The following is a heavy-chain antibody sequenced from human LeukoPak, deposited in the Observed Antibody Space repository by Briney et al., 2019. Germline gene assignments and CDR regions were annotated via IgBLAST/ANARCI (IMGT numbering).Heavy chain of an antibody. CDR1: GITLSNYG. CDR2: ISDRGGST. D-gene: IGHD2-15*01. V-gene: IGHV3-23*01. J-gene: IGHJ4*02. CDR3: AKRGVVIRAVLVVGFHKEASYFDS. Sequence: GGSLRLSCVVSGITLSNYGMSWVRQAPGKGLEWVAGISDRGGSTNYADSVKGRFPISRDTPKNPLYLQMNSLRSEATAVYFCAKRGVVIRAVLVVGFHKEASYFDSWGQGALVTVSS.